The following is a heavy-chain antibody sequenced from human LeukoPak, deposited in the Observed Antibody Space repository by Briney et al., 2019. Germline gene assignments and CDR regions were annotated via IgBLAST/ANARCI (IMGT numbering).Heavy chain of an antibody. CDR2: ISSSSSYI. V-gene: IGHV3-21*01. D-gene: IGHD2-21*01. J-gene: IGHJ5*02. CDR3: ARGDILWNNWFDP. Sequence: GGSLRLSCAASGFTFSSYTMNWVRQAPGKGLEWVSSISSSSSYIYYADSVKGRFTISRDNAKNSLYLQMNSLRAEDTAVYYCARGDILWNNWFDPWGQGTLVTVSS. CDR1: GFTFSSYT.